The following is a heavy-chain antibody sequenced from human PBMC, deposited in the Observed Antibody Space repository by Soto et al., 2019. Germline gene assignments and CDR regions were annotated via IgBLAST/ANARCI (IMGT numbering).Heavy chain of an antibody. Sequence: SETLSLTCAVSGGSISGYYWSWIRQHPGKGLEWIGYIYYSGSTYYNPSLKSRVTISVDTSKNQFSLKLSSVTAADTAVYYCARAPTPWGQGTLVTVSS. CDR3: ARAPTP. J-gene: IGHJ5*02. CDR2: IYYSGST. CDR1: GGSISGYY. V-gene: IGHV4-31*11.